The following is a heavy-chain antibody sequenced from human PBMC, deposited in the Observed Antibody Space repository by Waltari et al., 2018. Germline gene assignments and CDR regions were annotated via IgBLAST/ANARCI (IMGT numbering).Heavy chain of an antibody. CDR3: ARRGVATITGYFDY. J-gene: IGHJ4*02. D-gene: IGHD5-12*01. Sequence: QVQLQESGPGLVKPSETLSLTCAVSGYSISSGYYWGWIRQPPGKGLEGNGRSYHSGSTYYTPSLNSRVTISVDTSKNQFPLKLSSVTAADTAVYYCARRGVATITGYFDYWGQGTLVTVSS. CDR2: SYHSGST. V-gene: IGHV4-38-2*01. CDR1: GYSISSGYY.